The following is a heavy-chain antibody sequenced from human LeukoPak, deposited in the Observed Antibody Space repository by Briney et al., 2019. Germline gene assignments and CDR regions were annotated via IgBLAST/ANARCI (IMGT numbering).Heavy chain of an antibody. Sequence: KTSETLSLTWTVSGGSISSYYWSWIRQPPGKGLEWIGYIYYSGSTNYNPSLKSRVTISVDTSKNKFSLKLSSVTAADTAVYYCAREYYTYYYDSSGYYRVFDYWGQGTLVTVSS. CDR2: IYYSGST. CDR3: AREYYTYYYDSSGYYRVFDY. J-gene: IGHJ4*02. D-gene: IGHD3-22*01. V-gene: IGHV4-59*01. CDR1: GGSISSYY.